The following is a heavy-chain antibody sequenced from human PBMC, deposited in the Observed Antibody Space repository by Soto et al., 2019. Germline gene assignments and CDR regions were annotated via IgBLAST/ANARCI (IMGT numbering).Heavy chain of an antibody. Sequence: QVQLVQSGAEVKKPGSSVKVSCKASGGTFSSYAISWVRQAPGQGLEWMGGIIPIFGTANYAQKFQGRVTITADESTRTAYMELSSLRSEDTAVYYCARDHDGYCSGGSCYRGGVDYWGQRTLVTVSS. J-gene: IGHJ4*02. CDR3: ARDHDGYCSGGSCYRGGVDY. V-gene: IGHV1-69*01. D-gene: IGHD2-15*01. CDR2: IIPIFGTA. CDR1: GGTFSSYA.